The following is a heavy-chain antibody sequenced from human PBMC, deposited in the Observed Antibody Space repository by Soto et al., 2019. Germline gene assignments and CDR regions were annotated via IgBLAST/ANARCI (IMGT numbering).Heavy chain of an antibody. V-gene: IGHV1-3*01. CDR1: GYTFTSYA. J-gene: IGHJ5*02. CDR3: ARDMMAGCSGGSCPYNWFDP. Sequence: ASVKVSCKASGYTFTSYAMHWVRQAPGQRLEWMGWINAGNGNTKYSQKFQGRVTITRDTSASTAYMELSSLRSEDTAVYYCARDMMAGCSGGSCPYNWFDPWGQGTLVTVSS. CDR2: INAGNGNT. D-gene: IGHD2-15*01.